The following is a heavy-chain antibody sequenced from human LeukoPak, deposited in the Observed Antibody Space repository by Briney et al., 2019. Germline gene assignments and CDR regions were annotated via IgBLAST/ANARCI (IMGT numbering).Heavy chain of an antibody. V-gene: IGHV3-30-3*01. Sequence: GGSLRLSCAASGFTFSSYAMHWVRQAPGKGLEWVAVKSYDGSNKYYADSVKGRFTISRDNSKNTLYLQMNSLRAEDTAVYYCALPGYDSSGYYYFDYWGQGTLVTVSS. CDR1: GFTFSSYA. D-gene: IGHD3-22*01. CDR2: KSYDGSNK. J-gene: IGHJ4*02. CDR3: ALPGYDSSGYYYFDY.